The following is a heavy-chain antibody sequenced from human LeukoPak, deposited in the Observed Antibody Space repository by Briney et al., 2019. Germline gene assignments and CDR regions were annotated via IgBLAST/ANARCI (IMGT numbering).Heavy chain of an antibody. Sequence: QSGGSLRLSCAASGFTVSSNYMSWVRQAPGRGLEWVSVIYSGGSTYYADSVKGRFTISRDNSKNTLYLQMNSLRAEDTAVYYCARDKDSETYYYGMDVWGQGTTVTVSS. CDR2: IYSGGST. CDR3: ARDKDSETYYYGMDV. D-gene: IGHD5-18*01. V-gene: IGHV3-66*01. CDR1: GFTVSSNY. J-gene: IGHJ6*02.